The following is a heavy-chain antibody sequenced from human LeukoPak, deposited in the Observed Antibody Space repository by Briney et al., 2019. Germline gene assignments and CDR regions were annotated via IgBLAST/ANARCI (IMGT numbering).Heavy chain of an antibody. J-gene: IGHJ6*02. CDR3: ARGHYSYFGMDV. CDR2: INHSGST. V-gene: IGHV4-34*01. CDR1: GGSFSGYY. Sequence: PSETLSLTCAVYGGSFSGYYWSWIRQPPGKGLEWIGEINHSGSTNYNPSLKSRVTISVDTSKNQFSLKLSSVTAADTAVYYCARGHYSYFGMDVWGQGNTVTVSS.